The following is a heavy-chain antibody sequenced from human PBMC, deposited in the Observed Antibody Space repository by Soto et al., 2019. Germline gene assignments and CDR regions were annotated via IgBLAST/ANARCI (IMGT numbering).Heavy chain of an antibody. CDR2: IDYSGNT. D-gene: IGHD6-19*01. CDR1: SGGSISTYY. Sequence: QVQLQESGPGLVKPSETLSLTCTVSSGGSISTYYWSWIRQPPGKGLEWIGYIDYSGNTDYNPSLNSRVTMSLDTSKNQLYLKLRSVTAADTAVYYCARSSSGWYRPFDYWGQGTLVTVSS. J-gene: IGHJ4*02. V-gene: IGHV4-59*01. CDR3: ARSSSGWYRPFDY.